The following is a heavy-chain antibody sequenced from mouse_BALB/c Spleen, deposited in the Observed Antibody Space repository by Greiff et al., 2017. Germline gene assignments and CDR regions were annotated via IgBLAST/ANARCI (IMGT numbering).Heavy chain of an antibody. V-gene: IGHV5-6*02. CDR3: ARHANGYAMDY. CDR2: ISSGGSYT. J-gene: IGHJ4*01. CDR1: GFTFSSYG. Sequence: DVMLVESGGDLVKPGGSLKLSCAASGFTFSSYGMSWVRQTPDKRLEWVATISSGGSYTYYPDSVKGRFTISRDNAKNTLYLQMSSLKSEDTAMYYCARHANGYAMDYWGQGTSVTVSS. D-gene: IGHD4-1*01.